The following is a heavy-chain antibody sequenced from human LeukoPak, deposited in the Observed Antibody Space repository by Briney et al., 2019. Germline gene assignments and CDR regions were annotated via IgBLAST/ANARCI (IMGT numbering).Heavy chain of an antibody. CDR3: ARDKGSGWYKYYFDY. D-gene: IGHD6-19*01. CDR1: GYTFTSYG. CDR2: ISAYNGNT. Sequence: ASVKVSCTASGYTFTSYGISWVRQAPGQGLEWMGWISAYNGNTNYAQKLQGRVTMTTDTSTSTAYMELRSLRSDDTAVYYCARDKGSGWYKYYFDYWGQGTLVTVSS. V-gene: IGHV1-18*01. J-gene: IGHJ4*02.